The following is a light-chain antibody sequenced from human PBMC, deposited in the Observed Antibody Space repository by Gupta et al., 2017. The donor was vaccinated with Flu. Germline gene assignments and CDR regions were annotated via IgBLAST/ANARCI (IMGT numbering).Light chain of an antibody. J-gene: IGKJ4*02. Sequence: EIVLTQSPGTLSLSPGERAILSCRASQTIRSNYLAWYQQKPGQAPRLLIHGVSRRATGIPDKFSGSGSGTDFTLTVSGLEPEDFALYYCQHEAESPLTFGGGTKVEI. CDR1: QTIRSNY. V-gene: IGKV3-20*01. CDR3: QHEAESPLT. CDR2: GVS.